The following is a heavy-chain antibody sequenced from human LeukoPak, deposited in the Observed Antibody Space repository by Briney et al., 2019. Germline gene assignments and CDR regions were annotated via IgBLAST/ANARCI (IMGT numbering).Heavy chain of an antibody. CDR3: ARVSSFDY. V-gene: IGHV4-39*07. D-gene: IGHD5/OR15-5a*01. Sequence: SETLSLTCTVSGVSISSSSYYWGWIRQPPGKGLEWIGSIYYSGSTYYNPSLKSRVTISVDTSKNQFSLKLSSVTAADTAVYYCARVSSFDYWGQGTLVTVSS. J-gene: IGHJ4*02. CDR1: GVSISSSSYY. CDR2: IYYSGST.